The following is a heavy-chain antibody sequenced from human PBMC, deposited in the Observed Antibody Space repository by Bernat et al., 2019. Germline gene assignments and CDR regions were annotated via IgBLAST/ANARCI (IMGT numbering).Heavy chain of an antibody. D-gene: IGHD3-16*01. CDR2: ISSGGSTI. CDR3: AIDGKRRSNYGYDFDY. CDR1: GFTFSTSD. Sequence: EVQLVESGGGLVQPGGSLRLSCAGSGFTFSTSDMHWVRQAPGKGLEWVSFISSGGSTIFYTDSVKGRFTISRDNGKNSLYLQMTSLRAEDTAVYYCAIDGKRRSNYGYDFDYWGQGTLVTVSS. J-gene: IGHJ4*02. V-gene: IGHV3-48*01.